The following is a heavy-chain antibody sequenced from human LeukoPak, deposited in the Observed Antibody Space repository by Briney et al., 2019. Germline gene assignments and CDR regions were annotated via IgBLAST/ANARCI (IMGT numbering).Heavy chain of an antibody. V-gene: IGHV4-4*09. CDR1: GGSFSRYD. CDR2: IYTSGST. Sequence: PSETLSLTCAVYGGSFSRYDWSWIRQPPGKGLEWIGYIYTSGSTNYNPSIESRVTTTVDTTKNQFPQMLSSVAAADTAVYYCARQVVTATTAIFDYWGQGTLVTVSS. J-gene: IGHJ4*02. D-gene: IGHD2-21*02. CDR3: ARQVVTATTAIFDY.